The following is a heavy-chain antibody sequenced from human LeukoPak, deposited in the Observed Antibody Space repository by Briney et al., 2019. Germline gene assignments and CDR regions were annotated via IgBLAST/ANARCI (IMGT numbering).Heavy chain of an antibody. Sequence: GASVKVSCKASGYTFTGYNMHWVRQAPGQGLEWMGIINPSGGSTSYAQKFQGRVTMTRDTSTSTVYMELSSLRSEDTAVYYCARDMDSSGRPPYYYAMDVWGQGTTVTVSS. CDR2: INPSGGST. CDR1: GYTFTGYN. CDR3: ARDMDSSGRPPYYYAMDV. D-gene: IGHD3-22*01. V-gene: IGHV1-46*01. J-gene: IGHJ6*02.